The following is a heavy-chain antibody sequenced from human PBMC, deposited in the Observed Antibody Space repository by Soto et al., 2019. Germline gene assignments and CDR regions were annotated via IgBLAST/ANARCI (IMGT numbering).Heavy chain of an antibody. J-gene: IGHJ5*02. CDR2: IYYSGST. D-gene: IGHD3-9*01. V-gene: IGHV4-59*01. CDR1: GGSISSYY. Sequence: SETLSLTCTVSGGSISSYYWSWIRQPPGKGLEWVGYIYYSGSTNYNPSLKSRVTISVDTSKNQFSLKLSSVTAADTAVYYCARSYDILTGHNWFDPWGQGTLVTVSS. CDR3: ARSYDILTGHNWFDP.